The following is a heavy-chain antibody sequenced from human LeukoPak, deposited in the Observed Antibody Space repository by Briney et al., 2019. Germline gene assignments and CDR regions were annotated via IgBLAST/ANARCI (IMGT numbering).Heavy chain of an antibody. D-gene: IGHD6-13*01. CDR3: AREGLAAAGTHYYYYMDV. J-gene: IGHJ6*03. V-gene: IGHV4-4*07. Sequence: SETLSLTCTVSGGSISSYYWSWIRQPAGKGLEWIGRIYTSGSTNYNPSLTSRVTMSVDTSKNQFSLKLSSVTAADTAVYYCAREGLAAAGTHYYYYMDVWGKGTTVTISS. CDR1: GGSISSYY. CDR2: IYTSGST.